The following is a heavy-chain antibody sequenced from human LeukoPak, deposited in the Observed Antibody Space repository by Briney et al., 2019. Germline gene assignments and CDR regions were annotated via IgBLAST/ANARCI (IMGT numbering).Heavy chain of an antibody. Sequence: GGSLRLSCAASGFTVSSYGMTWVRQAPGKGLEWVSAFSATDGSAQYAESVKGRFTISRDNSKTSLYLKMNSLRDEDTAVYYCAKARIAAAGTGAFDVWGQGTMVTVSS. CDR2: FSATDGSA. D-gene: IGHD6-13*01. J-gene: IGHJ3*01. V-gene: IGHV3-23*01. CDR1: GFTVSSYG. CDR3: AKARIAAAGTGAFDV.